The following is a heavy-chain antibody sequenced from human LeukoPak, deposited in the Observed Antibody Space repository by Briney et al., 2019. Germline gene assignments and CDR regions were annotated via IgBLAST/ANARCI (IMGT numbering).Heavy chain of an antibody. Sequence: GGSLRLSCAASGFTFSSYAMSWVRQAPGKGLEWVSVMSGSGGSTYYADSVKGRFTISRDNSKNTVYLQMNSLRVEDTAVYYCARDPGYSSGPYYYYYGMDVWGQGTTVTISS. CDR3: ARDPGYSSGPYYYYYGMDV. D-gene: IGHD6-19*01. CDR2: MSGSGGST. J-gene: IGHJ6*02. V-gene: IGHV3-23*01. CDR1: GFTFSSYA.